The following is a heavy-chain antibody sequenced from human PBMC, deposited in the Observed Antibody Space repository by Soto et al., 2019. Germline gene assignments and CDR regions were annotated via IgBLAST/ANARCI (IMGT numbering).Heavy chain of an antibody. CDR2: INPILSMS. J-gene: IGHJ4*02. CDR1: GDTFSFYT. V-gene: IGHV1-69*02. Sequence: QVQLVQSGAEVKKPGSSVKVSCKASGDTFSFYTINWVRQAPGLGLEWVGRINPILSMSNYAQKFQGRVTMTAEKSTSTAYMELRSLRSEDTAMYYCATRYGSGYRAFDYWGQGALVTVSS. CDR3: ATRYGSGYRAFDY. D-gene: IGHD3-10*01.